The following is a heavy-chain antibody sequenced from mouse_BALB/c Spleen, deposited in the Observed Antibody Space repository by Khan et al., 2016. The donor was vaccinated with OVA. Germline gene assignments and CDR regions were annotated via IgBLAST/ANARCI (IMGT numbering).Heavy chain of an antibody. D-gene: IGHD2-3*01. Sequence: VQLQESGPELVRPGVSVKISCKGPGYTFTDYALHWVKQSHAESLEWIGLISTYSGNTNYKQKFRGKATVTVDKSSSPAYMELARLTSEDSAIYYCTRPAYDGYYDYWGQGTTLTVSS. V-gene: IGHV1S137*01. CDR2: ISTYSGNT. CDR1: GYTFTDYA. CDR3: TRPAYDGYYDY. J-gene: IGHJ2*01.